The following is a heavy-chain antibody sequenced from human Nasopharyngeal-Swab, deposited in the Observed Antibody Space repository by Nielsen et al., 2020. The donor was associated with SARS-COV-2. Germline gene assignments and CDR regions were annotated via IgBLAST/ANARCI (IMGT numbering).Heavy chain of an antibody. Sequence: GGSLRLSCAASGFTVSGYYISWIRQAPGKGLEWIAYINPGGDVIAYADSVRGRFSISWDSATNSVYLQMNSLRTDDTAVYFCARKVALDIWGQGTVVTVSS. V-gene: IGHV3-11*01. CDR1: GFTVSGYY. CDR3: ARKVALDI. J-gene: IGHJ3*02. CDR2: INPGGDVI.